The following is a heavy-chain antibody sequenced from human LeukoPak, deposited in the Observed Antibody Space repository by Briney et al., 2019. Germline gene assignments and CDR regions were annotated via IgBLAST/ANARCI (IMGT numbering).Heavy chain of an antibody. CDR1: GFTLSSYA. CDR2: ISYDGSNK. CDR3: ARGGICSSTSCALYYYYGMDV. V-gene: IGHV3-30*04. Sequence: GRSLRLSCAASGFTLSSYAMHWVRQAPGKGLEWVAVISYDGSNKYYADSVKGRFTISRDNSKNTLYLQMNSLRAEDTAVYYCARGGICSSTSCALYYYYGMDVWGQGTTVTVSS. J-gene: IGHJ6*02. D-gene: IGHD2-2*01.